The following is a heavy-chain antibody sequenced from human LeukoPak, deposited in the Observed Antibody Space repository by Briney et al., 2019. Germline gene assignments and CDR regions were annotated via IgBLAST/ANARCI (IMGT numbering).Heavy chain of an antibody. V-gene: IGHV3-20*04. J-gene: IGHJ4*02. D-gene: IGHD1-20*01. CDR3: VTLTGPRTFDY. Sequence: PGGSLRLSCAASGFNFEGYGISWVRQAPGKGLEWVSGINWTDDNTAYPDSVKGRFTISRDNAKNSLYLQMDSLRADDTALYYCVTLTGPRTFDYWGQGTLVTVSS. CDR1: GFNFEGYG. CDR2: INWTDDNT.